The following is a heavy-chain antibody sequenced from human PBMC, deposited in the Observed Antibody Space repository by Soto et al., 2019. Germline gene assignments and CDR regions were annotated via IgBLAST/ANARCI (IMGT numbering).Heavy chain of an antibody. J-gene: IGHJ6*03. CDR1: GYTFTSYD. CDR3: ARGGQYYDFWSGYPDYYMDV. V-gene: IGHV1-8*01. Sequence: QVQLVQSGAEVKKPGASVKVSCKASGYTFTSYDINWVRQATGQGLEWMGWMNPNSGNTGYAQKFQGRVTMTRNTPISTGYMQLSSLRSEDTAVYYCARGGQYYDFWSGYPDYYMDVWGKGTTVTVSS. D-gene: IGHD3-3*01. CDR2: MNPNSGNT.